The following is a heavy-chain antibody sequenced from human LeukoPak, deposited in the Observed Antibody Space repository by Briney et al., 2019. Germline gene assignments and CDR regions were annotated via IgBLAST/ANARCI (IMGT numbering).Heavy chain of an antibody. J-gene: IGHJ5*02. CDR2: MNPNSGNI. D-gene: IGHD2-15*01. Sequence: ASVKVSCKASGYTFTSYGISWVRQAPGQGLEWMGWMNPNSGNIGYAQKFQGRVTMTRNTSISTAYMELSSLRSEDTAVYYCARGYCSGGSCYYFWFDPWGQGTLVTVSS. V-gene: IGHV1-8*02. CDR3: ARGYCSGGSCYYFWFDP. CDR1: GYTFTSYG.